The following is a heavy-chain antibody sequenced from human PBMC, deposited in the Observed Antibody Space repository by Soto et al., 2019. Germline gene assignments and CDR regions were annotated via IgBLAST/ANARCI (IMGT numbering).Heavy chain of an antibody. V-gene: IGHV4-34*01. J-gene: IGHJ6*02. Sequence: PSETLSLTCAVYGGSFSGFYWSWIRQPPGKGLEWIGGINHSGSTNYNPSLKSRVTISVDTSKNQFSLKLSSVTAADTAVYYCASGDSNYYYYGMDVWGQGTTVTVSS. CDR1: GGSFSGFY. D-gene: IGHD4-4*01. CDR3: ASGDSNYYYYGMDV. CDR2: INHSGST.